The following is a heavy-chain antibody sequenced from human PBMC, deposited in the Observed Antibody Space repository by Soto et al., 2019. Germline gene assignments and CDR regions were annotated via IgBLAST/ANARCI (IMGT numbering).Heavy chain of an antibody. CDR2: ISAYNGNT. V-gene: IGHV1-18*01. D-gene: IGHD6-19*01. J-gene: IGHJ4*02. Sequence: QVQLVQSGAEVKKPGASVKVSCKASGYTFTSYGISWVRQAPGQGLEWMGWISAYNGNTNYAQKLQGRVTMTTDTSTSTAYMELRSLRSDNTAVYYCARDHRQWLDATGLDYWGQGTLVTVSS. CDR1: GYTFTSYG. CDR3: ARDHRQWLDATGLDY.